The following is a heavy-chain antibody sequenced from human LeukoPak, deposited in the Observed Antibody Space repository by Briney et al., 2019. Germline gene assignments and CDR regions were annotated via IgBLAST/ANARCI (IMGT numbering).Heavy chain of an antibody. CDR3: ATYHLHNSAWKH. D-gene: IGHD2/OR15-2a*01. J-gene: IGHJ4*02. CDR2: IRGDAGDQ. Sequence: GGSLRLSCAASGFSFSNYWMTWARQAPGKGLEWVANIRGDAGDQRYADSVKGRFTISRDNAKNALYLQMNSLRAEDTAVYFCATYHLHNSAWKHWGPGTLVTVSS. V-gene: IGHV3-7*05. CDR1: GFSFSNYW.